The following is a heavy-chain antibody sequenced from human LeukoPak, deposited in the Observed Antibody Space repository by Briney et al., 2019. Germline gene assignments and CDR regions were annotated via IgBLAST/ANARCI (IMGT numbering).Heavy chain of an antibody. CDR1: GGSISSGGYS. J-gene: IGHJ2*01. V-gene: IGHV4-30-2*01. D-gene: IGHD3-9*01. Sequence: SQTLSLTCAVSGGSISSGGYSWSWIRQPPGKGLEWIGYIYHSGSTYYNPSLKSRVTISVDRSKNQFSLKLSSVTAADTAVYYCARAPGPYDTLPGINHWYFDLWGRGTLVTVSS. CDR2: IYHSGST. CDR3: ARAPGPYDTLPGINHWYFDL.